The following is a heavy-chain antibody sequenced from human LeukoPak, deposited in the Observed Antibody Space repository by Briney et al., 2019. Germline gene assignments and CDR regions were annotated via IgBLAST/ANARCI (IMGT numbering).Heavy chain of an antibody. J-gene: IGHJ3*02. CDR2: INSDGSST. CDR3: ARDRRYYDSSGYRGRAFDI. D-gene: IGHD3-22*01. CDR1: GFTFSSYW. Sequence: GGSLRLSCAASGFTFSSYWMHWVRQAPGKRLVWVSRINSDGSSTSYADSVKGRFTISRDNAKNTLYLQMNSLRAEDTAVYYCARDRRYYDSSGYRGRAFDIWGQGTMVTVSS. V-gene: IGHV3-74*01.